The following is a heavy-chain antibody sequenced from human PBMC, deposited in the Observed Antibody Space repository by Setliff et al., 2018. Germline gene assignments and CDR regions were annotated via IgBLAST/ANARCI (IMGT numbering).Heavy chain of an antibody. CDR3: ARDVFPYHYEGAYDI. V-gene: IGHV1-46*01. J-gene: IGHJ3*02. D-gene: IGHD3-22*01. Sequence: ASVKVSCKASGYTFTSHYMHWVRQAPGLGLEWMGTINPSSGRTSYAQKFQGRVTMTRDTSTSTVYMDMSSLRSEDTAVYYCARDVFPYHYEGAYDIWGQGTMVTVSS. CDR2: INPSSGRT. CDR1: GYTFTSHY.